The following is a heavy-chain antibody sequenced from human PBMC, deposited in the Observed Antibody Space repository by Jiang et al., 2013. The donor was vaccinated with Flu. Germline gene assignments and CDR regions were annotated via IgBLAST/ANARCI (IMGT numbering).Heavy chain of an antibody. CDR1: GYTFSDHY. Sequence: VQLVESGADVKKPGASVKVSCKASGYTFSDHYMHWVRQAPGQGLEWMGIINPSGGSTSYAQKFQGRVTMTRDTSTSTVYMELSSLRSEDTAVYYCARHSAKDIVVVPAASDAFDIWGQGT. CDR2: INPSGGST. D-gene: IGHD2-2*01. CDR3: ARHSAKDIVVVPAASDAFDI. V-gene: IGHV1-46*01. J-gene: IGHJ3*02.